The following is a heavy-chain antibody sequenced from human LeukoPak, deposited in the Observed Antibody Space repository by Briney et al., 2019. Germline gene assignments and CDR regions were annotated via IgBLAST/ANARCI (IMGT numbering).Heavy chain of an antibody. CDR2: INPSGGST. Sequence: ASVKVSCKASGYTFTSYYMHWVRQAPGQGLEWMGIINPSGGSTSYAQKFQGRVTITADESTSTAYMELSSLRSEDTAVYYCATGGFWSGYLGALHYWGQGTLVTVSS. V-gene: IGHV1-46*01. CDR3: ATGGFWSGYLGALHY. CDR1: GYTFTSYY. D-gene: IGHD3-3*01. J-gene: IGHJ4*02.